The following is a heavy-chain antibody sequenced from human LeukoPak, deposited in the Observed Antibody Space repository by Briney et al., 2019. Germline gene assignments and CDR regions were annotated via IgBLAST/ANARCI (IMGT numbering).Heavy chain of an antibody. D-gene: IGHD3-10*01. J-gene: IGHJ4*02. Sequence: GGSLRLSCAASGFTFNSHDMTWVRQAPGKGLEWVSSVSDSGGSTFYADPVKGRFTISRDNSQNTLYLQMNGLRAEDTAVYFCARGGDSGSFFFWGQGTLVTVSS. CDR1: GFTFNSHD. V-gene: IGHV3-23*01. CDR3: ARGGDSGSFFF. CDR2: VSDSGGST.